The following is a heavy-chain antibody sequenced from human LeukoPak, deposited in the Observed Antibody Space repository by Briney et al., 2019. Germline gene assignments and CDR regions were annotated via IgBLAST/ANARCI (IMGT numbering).Heavy chain of an antibody. J-gene: IGHJ5*02. CDR1: GYTFTNYA. CDR3: ARGSSGWFINWFDP. D-gene: IGHD6-19*01. CDR2: INTNTGNP. V-gene: IGHV7-4-1*02. Sequence: ASVKVSCKASGYTFTNYAMNWVRQAPGQGLEWMGWINTNTGNPTYAQGFTRRFVFSLDTSVSTAYLRISSLKAEDTAVYYCARGSSGWFINWFDPWGQGTLVTVSS.